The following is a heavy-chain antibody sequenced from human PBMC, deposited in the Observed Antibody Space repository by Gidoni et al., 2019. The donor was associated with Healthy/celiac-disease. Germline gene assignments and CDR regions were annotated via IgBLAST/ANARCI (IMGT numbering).Heavy chain of an antibody. V-gene: IGHV3-30*18. D-gene: IGHD6-13*01. CDR3: AKDGDSSSWYPWGWFDP. Sequence: VQLVESGGGVVQPGRSLRLPCAASGFTFSSYGMYWVRQAPGQGLEGVAVISYVGSKKYYADSVKGRFTISRDNSKNTLYLQMNSLGAEDTAVYYCAKDGDSSSWYPWGWFDPWGQGTLVTVSS. CDR1: GFTFSSYG. J-gene: IGHJ5*02. CDR2: ISYVGSKK.